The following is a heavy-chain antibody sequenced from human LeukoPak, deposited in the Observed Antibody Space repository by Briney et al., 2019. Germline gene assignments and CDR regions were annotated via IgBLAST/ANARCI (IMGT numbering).Heavy chain of an antibody. Sequence: SETLSLTCTVSGGSISSYYWSWIRQPPGKGLEWIGDIYYSGSTNYNPSLKSRVTISVDTSKNQFSLKLSSVTAADTAVYYCARARRMPYCGGDCSSNYFDYWGQGTLVTVSS. CDR3: ARARRMPYCGGDCSSNYFDY. V-gene: IGHV4-59*01. D-gene: IGHD2-21*02. CDR1: GGSISSYY. CDR2: IYYSGST. J-gene: IGHJ4*02.